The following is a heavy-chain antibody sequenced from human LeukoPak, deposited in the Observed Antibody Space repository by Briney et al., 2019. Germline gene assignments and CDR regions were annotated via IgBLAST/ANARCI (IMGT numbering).Heavy chain of an antibody. Sequence: GGSLRLSCAASGFTVSSNYMSWVRQAPGKGLEWVSVIYSGGSTYYADSVKGRFTISRDNSMNTLYLQMNSLRAEDTAVYYCARENPLYYDSSGYYYYDYWGQGTLVTVSS. V-gene: IGHV3-53*01. D-gene: IGHD3-22*01. CDR3: ARENPLYYDSSGYYYYDY. CDR2: IYSGGST. CDR1: GFTVSSNY. J-gene: IGHJ4*02.